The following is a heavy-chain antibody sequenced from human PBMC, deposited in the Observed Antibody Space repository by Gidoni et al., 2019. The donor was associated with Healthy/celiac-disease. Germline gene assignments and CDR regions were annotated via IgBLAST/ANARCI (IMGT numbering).Heavy chain of an antibody. Sequence: EVQLVESGGGLVQPGGSLRLSCSPSGFTFSSYAMHWVRQAPGKGLEYVSAISRNGCSTYYADSVKGRFTISRDNSKNTLYLQMSSLRAEDTAVYYCVKGVAAVVADVMDVWGQGTTVTVSS. J-gene: IGHJ6*02. D-gene: IGHD3-22*01. CDR3: VKGVAAVVADVMDV. CDR1: GFTFSSYA. V-gene: IGHV3-64D*06. CDR2: ISRNGCST.